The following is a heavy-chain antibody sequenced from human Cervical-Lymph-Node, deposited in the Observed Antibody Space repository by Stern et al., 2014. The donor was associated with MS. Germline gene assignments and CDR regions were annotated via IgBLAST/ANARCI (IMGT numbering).Heavy chain of an antibody. Sequence: QVQLVQSGGGVVQPGRSLRLSCAASGFTFSSYAMHWVRQAPGKGLEWVAVISYDGSNKYYADSVKGRFTISRDNSKNTLYLQMNSLRAEDTAVYYCARTVGATTEGPDYWGQGTLVTVSS. CDR2: ISYDGSNK. D-gene: IGHD1-26*01. V-gene: IGHV3-30-3*01. J-gene: IGHJ4*02. CDR1: GFTFSSYA. CDR3: ARTVGATTEGPDY.